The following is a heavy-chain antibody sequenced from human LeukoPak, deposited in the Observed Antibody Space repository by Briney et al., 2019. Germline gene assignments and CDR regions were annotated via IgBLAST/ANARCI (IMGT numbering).Heavy chain of an antibody. D-gene: IGHD5-12*01. J-gene: IGHJ4*02. CDR1: GGSFSGYY. CDR2: INHSGST. V-gene: IGHV4-34*01. CDR3: ARGAVATITRPLRSFDY. Sequence: SETLSLTCAVYGGSFSGYYWSWIRQPPGKGLEWIGEINHSGSTNCNPSLKSRVTISVDTSKNQFSLKLSSVTAADTAVYYCARGAVATITRPLRSFDYWGQGTLVTVSS.